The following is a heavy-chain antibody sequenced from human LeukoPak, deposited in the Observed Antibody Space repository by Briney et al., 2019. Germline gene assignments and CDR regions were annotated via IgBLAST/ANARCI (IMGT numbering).Heavy chain of an antibody. D-gene: IGHD1-26*01. CDR2: IYYSGST. Sequence: PSETLSLTCTVSGGSISSSGYYWGWIRQPPGKGLEWVASIYYSGSTYYNPSLKSRVTISVDTSKNQLSLKLSSLTAADTAVYYCARHEYSGSYYGLSWFDPWGQGTLVTVSS. CDR1: GGSISSSGYY. J-gene: IGHJ5*02. CDR3: ARHEYSGSYYGLSWFDP. V-gene: IGHV4-39*01.